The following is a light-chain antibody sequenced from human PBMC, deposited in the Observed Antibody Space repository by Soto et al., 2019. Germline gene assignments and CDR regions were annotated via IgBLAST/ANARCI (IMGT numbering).Light chain of an antibody. CDR1: SSDVGGYDY. V-gene: IGLV2-11*01. CDR2: DVS. Sequence: QSALTQPRSVSGSPGQSVTISCSGTSSDVGGYDYVSWYQQSPDKAPKLMIFDVSERPAGVPDRFAGSKSGNTASLTISGLQAEDEADYCCFSYAGTYTPVVFGGGTKLTVL. CDR3: FSYAGTYTPVV. J-gene: IGLJ2*01.